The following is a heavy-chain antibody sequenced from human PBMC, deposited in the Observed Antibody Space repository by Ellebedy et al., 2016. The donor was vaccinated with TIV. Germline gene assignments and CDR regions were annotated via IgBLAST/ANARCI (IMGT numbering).Heavy chain of an antibody. Sequence: PGGSLRLSCKTSGYTFTNYWIGWVRQMPGKGLEWMGIIYLVDSDTRYSPSFEGQVTISADKSISTVFLQWRSLKASDTAMYYCATNCGDYGGPDCWGQGTLVTVSS. CDR1: GYTFTNYW. V-gene: IGHV5-51*01. J-gene: IGHJ4*02. D-gene: IGHD4-17*01. CDR2: IYLVDSDT. CDR3: ATNCGDYGGPDC.